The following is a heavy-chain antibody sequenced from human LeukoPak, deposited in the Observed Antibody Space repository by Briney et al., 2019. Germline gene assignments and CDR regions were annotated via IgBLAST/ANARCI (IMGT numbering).Heavy chain of an antibody. CDR1: GYTFTSHG. D-gene: IGHD5-18*01. CDR2: ISAYNGNT. V-gene: IGHV1-18*01. CDR3: ARSYGYNYYYYYYMDV. J-gene: IGHJ6*03. Sequence: ASVKVSCKASGYTFTSHGISWVRQAPGQGLEWMGWISAYNGNTNYAQKLQGRVTMTTDTSTSTAYMELRGLRSDDTAVYYCARSYGYNYYYYYYMDVWGKGTTVTVSS.